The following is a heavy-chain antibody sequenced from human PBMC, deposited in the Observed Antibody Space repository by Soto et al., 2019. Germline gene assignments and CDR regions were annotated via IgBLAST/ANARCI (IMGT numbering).Heavy chain of an antibody. CDR3: ARDRYSYDSRAYQGVDWYFDL. CDR2: MWYDGSHE. D-gene: IGHD3-22*01. V-gene: IGHV3-33*01. J-gene: IGHJ2*01. CDR1: GFIFSNYG. Sequence: GGSLRLSCAASGFIFSNYGMHWVRKGPGKGLEWGAVMWYDGSHESYADSVKGRFTISRDNSKNTLFLQMNSLRAEDTAVYYCARDRYSYDSRAYQGVDWYFDLWGRGTLGTVSS.